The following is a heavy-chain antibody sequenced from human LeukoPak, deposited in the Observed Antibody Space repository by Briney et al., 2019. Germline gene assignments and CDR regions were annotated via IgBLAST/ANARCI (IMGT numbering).Heavy chain of an antibody. CDR2: ISAYNGNT. CDR1: GYTFTSYG. Sequence: GASVKVSCKASGYTFTSYGISWVRQAPGQGLEWMGWISAYNGNTNYAQKLQGRVTMTADTSTSTAYVELRSLRSDDTSVYYCARALRLGELSSPGYWDQGTLVTVSS. V-gene: IGHV1-18*01. CDR3: ARALRLGELSSPGY. D-gene: IGHD3-16*02. J-gene: IGHJ4*02.